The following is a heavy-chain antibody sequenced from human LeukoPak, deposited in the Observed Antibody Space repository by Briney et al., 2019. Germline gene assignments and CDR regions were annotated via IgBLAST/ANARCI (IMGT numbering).Heavy chain of an antibody. CDR3: AKDKGIAAAGLSDY. CDR2: ISYDGSNK. V-gene: IGHV3-30*18. Sequence: GGSLRLSCAASGFTFSSYGMHWVRQAPGKGLEWVAVISYDGSNKYYADSVKGRFTISRDNSKNTLYLQMNSLRAEDTAVYYCAKDKGIAAAGLSDYWGQGTLVTVSS. J-gene: IGHJ4*02. CDR1: GFTFSSYG. D-gene: IGHD6-13*01.